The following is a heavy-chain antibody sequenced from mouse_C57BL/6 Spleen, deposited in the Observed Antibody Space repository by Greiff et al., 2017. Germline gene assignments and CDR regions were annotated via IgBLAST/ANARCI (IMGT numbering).Heavy chain of an antibody. CDR1: GYTFPSYW. CDR2: IDPSDSDT. V-gene: IGHV1-52*01. Sequence: QVQLQQSGAELVRPGSSVTLSCTASGYTFPSYWMHWVKQRPLHGLEWIGNIDPSDSDTHYNQKFKDKATLTVDKSSSTAYMQLRSLTSEDSAVYYCAREGDSNCLAYWGQGTLVTVSA. CDR3: AREGDSNCLAY. D-gene: IGHD2-5*01. J-gene: IGHJ3*01.